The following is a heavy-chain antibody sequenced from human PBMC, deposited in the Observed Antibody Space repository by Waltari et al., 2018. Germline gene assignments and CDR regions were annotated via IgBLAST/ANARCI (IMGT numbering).Heavy chain of an antibody. CDR1: GLSFSNYW. D-gene: IGHD5-18*01. J-gene: IGHJ4*02. CDR3: ARDRYRLFDY. Sequence: EVQLVESGGDLVQPGGSLTLSCVASGLSFSNYWMTWVRQAPGGGREWVASLGQDGRVRYHVNSVKGRFTISRYNAKNSLYLQMNSLRADDTAVYYCARDRYRLFDYWGQGTLVTVSS. V-gene: IGHV3-7*01. CDR2: LGQDGRVR.